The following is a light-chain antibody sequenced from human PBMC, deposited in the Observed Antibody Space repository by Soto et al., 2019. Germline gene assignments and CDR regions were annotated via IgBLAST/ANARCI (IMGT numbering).Light chain of an antibody. Sequence: EILMTQSPGTLSLSPGERATLSCRASQSISSSDLAWYQHRPGQAPRLLIYAASSRATGIPDRISGSGSGTDFTLTISRLEPEDFAVYYCQQYGSPPQTFGQGTKVDIK. CDR3: QQYGSPPQT. CDR1: QSISSSD. J-gene: IGKJ1*01. V-gene: IGKV3-20*01. CDR2: AAS.